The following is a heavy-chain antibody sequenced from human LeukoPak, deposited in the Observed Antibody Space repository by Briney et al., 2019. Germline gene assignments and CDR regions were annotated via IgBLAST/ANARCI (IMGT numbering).Heavy chain of an antibody. D-gene: IGHD2-15*01. CDR1: GGSISSGGYY. V-gene: IGHV4-61*08. Sequence: PSQTLSLTCTVSGGSISSGGYYWSWIRQPPGKGLEWIGYIYHIGSTNYNPALKSRVTISADTSKNQFSLKLTSVTAADTAVYYCARWAAQAFDYWGQGTLVTVSS. CDR3: ARWAAQAFDY. CDR2: IYHIGST. J-gene: IGHJ4*02.